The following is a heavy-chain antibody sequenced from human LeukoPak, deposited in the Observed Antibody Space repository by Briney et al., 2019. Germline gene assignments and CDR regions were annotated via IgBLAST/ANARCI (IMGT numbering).Heavy chain of an antibody. V-gene: IGHV4-61*02. CDR1: GGSISSGSYY. CDR2: IHTSGST. CDR3: ARGAQRWELFHYFDY. J-gene: IGHJ4*02. D-gene: IGHD1-26*01. Sequence: SETLSLTCTVSGGSISSGSYYWSWIRQPAGKGLEWIGRIHTSGSTNYNPSLKSRVTISVDTSKNQFSLKLSSVTAADTAVYYCARGAQRWELFHYFDYWGQGTLVTVSS.